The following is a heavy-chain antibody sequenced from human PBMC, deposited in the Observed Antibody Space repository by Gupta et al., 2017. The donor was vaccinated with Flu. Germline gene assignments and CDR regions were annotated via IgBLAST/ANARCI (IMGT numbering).Heavy chain of an antibody. CDR2: IYYSGRT. D-gene: IGHD1-20*01. CDR1: GGSLSSYY. V-gene: IGHV4-59*08. J-gene: IGHJ2*01. CDR3: ARPHNWARGPDWYVDL. Sequence: QVQLQESGPGLVKPSETLSLTCTVSGGSLSSYYWTWIRQPPGKGLEWIGYIYYSGRTNNNPSLKSRVTMSGDTSTNQLSLKLTPVTAADTAVYYCARPHNWARGPDWYVDLWGRGTLVTVSS.